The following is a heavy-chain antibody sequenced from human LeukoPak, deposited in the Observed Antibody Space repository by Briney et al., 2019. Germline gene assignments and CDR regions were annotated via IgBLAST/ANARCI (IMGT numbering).Heavy chain of an antibody. CDR1: GGSVSSYY. CDR3: ASTNYYDSSGYSPFDY. CDR2: IYTSGST. Sequence: PSETLSLTCTVSGGSVSSYYWSWIRQPAGKGLEWIGRIYTSGSTNYNPSLKSRVTISVDTSKNQFSLKLSSVTAADTAVYYCASTNYYDSSGYSPFDYWGQGTLVTVSS. V-gene: IGHV4-4*07. D-gene: IGHD3-22*01. J-gene: IGHJ4*02.